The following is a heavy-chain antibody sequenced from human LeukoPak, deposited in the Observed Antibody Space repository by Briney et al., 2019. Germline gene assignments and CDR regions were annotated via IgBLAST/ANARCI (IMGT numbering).Heavy chain of an antibody. J-gene: IGHJ5*02. V-gene: IGHV1-2*02. CDR2: IIPNSGGT. Sequence: GASVKVSCKASGYTFTSYYMHWVRQAPGQGLEWMGWIIPNSGGTNYAQKFQGRVTMTRDTSISTAYMELSRLRSDDTAVYYCARGRTTIFGVVRWAPYNWFDPWGQGTLVTVSS. D-gene: IGHD3-3*01. CDR3: ARGRTTIFGVVRWAPYNWFDP. CDR1: GYTFTSYY.